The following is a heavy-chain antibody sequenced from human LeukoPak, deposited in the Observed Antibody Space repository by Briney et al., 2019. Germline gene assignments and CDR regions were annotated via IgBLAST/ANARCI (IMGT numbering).Heavy chain of an antibody. Sequence: RASQTLSLTCAVSGGSISSGGYSWSWIRQPPGKGLEWIGYIYHSGSTYYNPSLKSRVTISVDRSKNQFSLKLSSVTAADTAVYYCAVSLGYSYGYDYWGQGTLVTVFS. CDR1: GGSISSGGYS. CDR3: AVSLGYSYGYDY. J-gene: IGHJ4*02. V-gene: IGHV4-30-2*01. D-gene: IGHD5-18*01. CDR2: IYHSGST.